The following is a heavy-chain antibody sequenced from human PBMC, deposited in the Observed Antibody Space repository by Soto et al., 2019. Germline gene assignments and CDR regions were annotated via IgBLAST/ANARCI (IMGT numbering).Heavy chain of an antibody. V-gene: IGHV4-39*01. CDR1: DDSINSDKYY. Sequence: QLQLQESGPGLVKPSETLSLTCSVSDDSINSDKYYWGWIRQPPGKGLEWIGSIYYRGNAYYTPSPQTRVTITLDKSKSQFSLKLNSVTAADSAVYFCARLEGLATISYYFDSWGPGALVTVSS. CDR3: ARLEGLATISYYFDS. J-gene: IGHJ4*02. CDR2: IYYRGNA. D-gene: IGHD3-9*01.